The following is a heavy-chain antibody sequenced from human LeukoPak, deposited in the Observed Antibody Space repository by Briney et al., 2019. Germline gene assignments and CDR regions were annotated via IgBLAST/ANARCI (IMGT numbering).Heavy chain of an antibody. Sequence: PGGPLRLSCAASGFTFSSYAMHWVRQAPGKGLEWVAVISYDGSNKYYADSVKGRFTISRDNSKNTLYLQMNSLRAEDTAVYYCASSVTTIWFYYYYGMDAWGQGTTVTVSS. CDR3: ASSVTTIWFYYYYGMDA. V-gene: IGHV3-30-3*01. CDR2: ISYDGSNK. CDR1: GFTFSSYA. D-gene: IGHD4-17*01. J-gene: IGHJ6*02.